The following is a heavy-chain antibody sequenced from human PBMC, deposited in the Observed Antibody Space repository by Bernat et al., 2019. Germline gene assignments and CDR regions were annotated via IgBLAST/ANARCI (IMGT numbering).Heavy chain of an antibody. V-gene: IGHV3-53*04. J-gene: IGHJ4*02. CDR1: GFTVSSNY. CDR3: ARAPGIAAAGTQDDY. CDR2: IYSGGST. D-gene: IGHD6-13*01. Sequence: VQLVESGGGVVQPGGSLRLSCAASGFTVSSNYMSWVRQAPGKGLEWVSVIYSGGSTYYADSVKGRFTISRDNSKNTLYLQMNSLRAEDTAVYYCARAPGIAAAGTQDDYWGQGTLVTVSS.